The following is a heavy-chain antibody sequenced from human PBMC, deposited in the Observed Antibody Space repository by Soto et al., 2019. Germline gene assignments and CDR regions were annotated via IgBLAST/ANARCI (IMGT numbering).Heavy chain of an antibody. Sequence: QVQLVESGGGVVQPGRSLRLSCAASGFTFSSYGMHWVRQAPGKGLEWVAVISYDGSNKYYADSVKGRFTISRDNSKNTLYLKMNSLRAEDTAVYYCAKGPDPTRWFGEEDWYFDLWGRGTLVTVSS. CDR2: ISYDGSNK. CDR3: AKGPDPTRWFGEEDWYFDL. V-gene: IGHV3-30*18. D-gene: IGHD3-10*01. J-gene: IGHJ2*01. CDR1: GFTFSSYG.